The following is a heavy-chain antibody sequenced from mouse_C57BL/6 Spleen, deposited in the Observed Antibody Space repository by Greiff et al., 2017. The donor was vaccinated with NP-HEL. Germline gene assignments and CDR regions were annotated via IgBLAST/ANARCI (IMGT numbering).Heavy chain of an antibody. CDR3: ARRDDYDGDY. V-gene: IGHV1-64*01. J-gene: IGHJ2*01. CDR2: IHPNSGST. Sequence: QVQLQQPGAELVKPGASVKLSCKASGYKVNREWRKWGKKRKGEGLEWIGMIHPNSGSTNYNEKFKSKATLTVDKSSSTAYMQLSSLTSEDSAVYYCARRDDYDGDYWGQGTTLTVSS. CDR1: GYKVNREW. D-gene: IGHD2-4*01.